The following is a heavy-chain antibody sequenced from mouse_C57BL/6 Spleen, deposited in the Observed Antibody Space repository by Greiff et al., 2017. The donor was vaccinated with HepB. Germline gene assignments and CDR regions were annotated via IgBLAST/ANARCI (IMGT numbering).Heavy chain of an antibody. CDR3: ARLMVTTLNDY. J-gene: IGHJ2*01. D-gene: IGHD2-2*01. Sequence: VQLQQSGAELVKPGASVKLSCKASGYTYTSYWMHWVKQRPGRGLEWIGRIDPNSGGTKYNEKSKSKATLNVAKPSSTDYMQLRSLTSEDAAVYYCARLMVTTLNDYWGQGTTLTVSS. V-gene: IGHV1-72*01. CDR1: GYTYTSYW. CDR2: IDPNSGGT.